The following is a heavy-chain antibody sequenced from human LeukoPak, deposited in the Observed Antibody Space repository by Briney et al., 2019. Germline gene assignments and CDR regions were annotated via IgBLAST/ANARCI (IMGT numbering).Heavy chain of an antibody. CDR2: ISSNGGST. V-gene: IGHV3-64*01. CDR3: ARAGYSSSWYAAYFDY. D-gene: IGHD6-13*01. CDR1: GFTFSTYA. J-gene: IGHJ4*02. Sequence: PGGSLRLSCAASGFTFSTYAMHWVRQAPGKGLEYVSAISSNGGSTYYANSVKGRFTISRDNPKNTLYLQMGSLRTEDMAVYHCARAGYSSSWYAAYFDYWGQGTLVTVSS.